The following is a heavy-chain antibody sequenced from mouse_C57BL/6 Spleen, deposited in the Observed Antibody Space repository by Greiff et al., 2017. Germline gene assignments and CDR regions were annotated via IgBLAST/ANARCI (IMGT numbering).Heavy chain of an antibody. D-gene: IGHD1-1*01. J-gene: IGHJ2*01. Sequence: QVQLKESGAELVKPGASVKISCKASGYAFSRYWMNWVKQRPGTGLEWIGQIYPGDGDTNYNGKFKGKATLTADKSSSTAYMQLSSLTSEDSAVYFCAREDYGSSSDYWGQGTTLTVSA. V-gene: IGHV1-80*01. CDR2: IYPGDGDT. CDR3: AREDYGSSSDY. CDR1: GYAFSRYW.